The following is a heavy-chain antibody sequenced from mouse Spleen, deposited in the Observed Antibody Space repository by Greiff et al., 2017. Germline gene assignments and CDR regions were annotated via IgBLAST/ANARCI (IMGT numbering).Heavy chain of an antibody. D-gene: IGHD4-1*01. CDR3: ARPLNWAWFAY. CDR2: IHPYSGST. J-gene: IGHJ3*01. Sequence: QVQLQQPGAELVKPGASVKLSCKASGYTFTSYWMHWVKQRPGQGLEWIGMIHPYSGSTNYNEKFKSKATLTVDKSSSTAYMQLSSLTSEDSAVYYCARPLNWAWFAYWGQGTLVTVSA. V-gene: IGHV1-64*01. CDR1: GYTFTSYW.